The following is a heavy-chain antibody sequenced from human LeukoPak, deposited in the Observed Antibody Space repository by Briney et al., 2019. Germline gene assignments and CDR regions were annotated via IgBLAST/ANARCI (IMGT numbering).Heavy chain of an antibody. J-gene: IGHJ4*02. CDR2: IWYDGSNK. Sequence: AGIWYDGSNKYYADSVKGGFTISRDNSKNTLYLQMKSLRAEEKAVYLCARDGYGHRGYFYYWGQGTLVTVSS. V-gene: IGHV3-33*01. D-gene: IGHD5-18*01. CDR3: ARDGYGHRGYFYY.